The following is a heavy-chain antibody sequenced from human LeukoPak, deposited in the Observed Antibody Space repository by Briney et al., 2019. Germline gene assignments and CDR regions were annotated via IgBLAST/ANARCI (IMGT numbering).Heavy chain of an antibody. D-gene: IGHD6-19*01. J-gene: IGHJ4*02. V-gene: IGHV4-59*08. CDR2: IYYNGAT. CDR1: GGSISSDY. CDR3: ARYGGSGWVIDN. Sequence: SETLSLTCTVSGGSISSDYWTWIRQPPTMGLEWIGYIYYNGATSYNPSLKSRVTMSVDTSKKHFSLKMTSVTAADTAVYYCARYGGSGWVIDNWGQGTLVTVSS.